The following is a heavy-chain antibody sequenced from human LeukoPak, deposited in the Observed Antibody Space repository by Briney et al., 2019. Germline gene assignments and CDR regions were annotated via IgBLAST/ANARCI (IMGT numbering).Heavy chain of an antibody. CDR3: ARDSGYNAEKYFDY. CDR2: ISYDGSNK. V-gene: IGHV3-30*04. J-gene: IGHJ4*02. D-gene: IGHD5-24*01. Sequence: GGSLRLSCAASGFTFSSYAMHWVRQAPGKGLEWVAVISYDGSNKYYADSVKGRFTISRDNSKNTLYLQMNSLRAEDTAVYYCARDSGYNAEKYFDYWGQGTLVTVSS. CDR1: GFTFSSYA.